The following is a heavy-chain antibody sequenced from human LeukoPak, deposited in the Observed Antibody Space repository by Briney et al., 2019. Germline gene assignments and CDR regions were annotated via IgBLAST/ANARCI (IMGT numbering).Heavy chain of an antibody. D-gene: IGHD2-8*01. CDR2: IYYSGRT. CDR1: GGSVSTYH. CDR3: VRDRNGQFDY. V-gene: IGHV4-59*02. J-gene: IGHJ4*02. Sequence: SETLSLTCTVSGGSVSTYHWSWIRQPPGKGLEWIGNIYYSGRTNYNPSLKSRVSISVDTSKNQFSLKLSSVTAADTAVYYCVRDRNGQFDYWGQGTLVTVSS.